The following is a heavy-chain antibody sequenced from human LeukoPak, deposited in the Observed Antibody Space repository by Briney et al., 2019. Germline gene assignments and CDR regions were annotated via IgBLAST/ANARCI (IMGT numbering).Heavy chain of an antibody. V-gene: IGHV1-18*01. D-gene: IGHD3-22*01. CDR3: ARVEGYYYDSSGYHVFDY. CDR2: ISAYNGNT. J-gene: IGHJ4*02. Sequence: ASVKVSCKASGYTFTSYGISWVRQAPGQGLEWMGWISAYNGNTNYAQNLRGRVTMTTDTSTSTAYMELRSLRSDDTAVYYCARVEGYYYDSSGYHVFDYWGQGTLVTVSS. CDR1: GYTFTSYG.